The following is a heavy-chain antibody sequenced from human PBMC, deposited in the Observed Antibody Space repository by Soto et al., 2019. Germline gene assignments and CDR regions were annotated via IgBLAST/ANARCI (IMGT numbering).Heavy chain of an antibody. V-gene: IGHV1-46*01. CDR3: ARVGGLGFDP. Sequence: QVQLAQSGAEVKKPGASVKVSCKASGYTFTHYYIHWVRQAPGQGLEWMGMMSPSGGKGSHAQKFQGRVTMTGDTSTTTVYMELSSLTSEATAVYYCARVGGLGFDPWGQGTLVTVSS. CDR2: MSPSGGKG. D-gene: IGHD3-16*01. J-gene: IGHJ5*02. CDR1: GYTFTHYY.